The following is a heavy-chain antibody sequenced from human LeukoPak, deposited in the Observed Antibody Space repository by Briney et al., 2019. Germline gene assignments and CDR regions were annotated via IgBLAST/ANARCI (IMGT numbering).Heavy chain of an antibody. Sequence: GGSLRLSCAASGFTFSSYAMHWVRQAPGKGLEWVAVISYDGSNKYYADSVKGRFTISRDNSKNTLYLQMNSLRAEDTAVYYCASISGSYLGPLSFDYWGQGTLVTVSS. CDR3: ASISGSYLGPLSFDY. V-gene: IGHV3-30*04. J-gene: IGHJ4*02. CDR1: GFTFSSYA. D-gene: IGHD1-26*01. CDR2: ISYDGSNK.